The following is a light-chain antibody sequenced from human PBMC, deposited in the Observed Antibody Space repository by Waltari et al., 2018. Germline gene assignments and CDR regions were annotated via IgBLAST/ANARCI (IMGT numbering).Light chain of an antibody. V-gene: IGLV1-44*01. J-gene: IGLJ3*02. Sequence: QSVLTQPPSASGTPGQRVTISCSGSSSNIGINTVHWYQPLPGTAPNRLIYSNNQRPAGVPYRFSGSKSGTSASLAISGLQSEDEADYYCAAWDDSLKEVFGGGTKLTVL. CDR1: SSNIGINT. CDR2: SNN. CDR3: AAWDDSLKEV.